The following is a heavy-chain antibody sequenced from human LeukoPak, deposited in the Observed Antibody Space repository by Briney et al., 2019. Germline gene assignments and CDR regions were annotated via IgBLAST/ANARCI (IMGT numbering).Heavy chain of an antibody. CDR3: AALSGSSGY. CDR1: GFTFSDYA. CDR2: ISSDGSST. Sequence: PGGSLRLSCAASGFTFSDYATHWARQAPGKGLEYVSAISSDGSSTYYANSVQGRFTISRDDSKNTLYLQMGSLRAEDMAVYYCAALSGSSGYWGQGTLVTVSS. J-gene: IGHJ4*02. V-gene: IGHV3-64*01. D-gene: IGHD3-10*01.